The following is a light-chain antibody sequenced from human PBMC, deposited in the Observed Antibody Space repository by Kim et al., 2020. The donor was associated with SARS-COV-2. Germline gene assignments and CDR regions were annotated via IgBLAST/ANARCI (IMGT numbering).Light chain of an antibody. CDR1: QVITTW. CDR3: QQYNYYPLT. Sequence: ASVGDRVTITGRASQVITTWLALYQQKPGKAPKSLIYSASSLQSGVPSRFSGSGSGTNFTLTISNLQPEDFATYYCQQYNYYPLTFGGGTKVDIK. J-gene: IGKJ4*01. CDR2: SAS. V-gene: IGKV1D-16*01.